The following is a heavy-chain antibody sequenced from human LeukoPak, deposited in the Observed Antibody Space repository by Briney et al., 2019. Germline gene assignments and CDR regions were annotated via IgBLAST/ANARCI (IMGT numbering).Heavy chain of an antibody. D-gene: IGHD3-22*01. V-gene: IGHV3-15*01. Sequence: NPGGSLRLSCAASGFTFSNAWMTWVRQAPGKGLEWVGRIKSKTDGETTDYAAPVKGRFTISRDDSKNMLYLQLNSLKTEDTAVYYCCWDDRDVFDFWGQGTMVTVSS. CDR2: IKSKTDGETT. CDR1: GFTFSNAW. CDR3: CWDDRDVFDF. J-gene: IGHJ3*01.